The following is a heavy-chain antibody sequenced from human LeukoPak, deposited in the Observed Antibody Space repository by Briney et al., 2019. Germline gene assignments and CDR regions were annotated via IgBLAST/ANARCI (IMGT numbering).Heavy chain of an antibody. CDR3: ARSYGSGSSFDY. V-gene: IGHV3-21*04. CDR2: ISSSSSYI. J-gene: IGHJ4*02. D-gene: IGHD3-10*01. Sequence: GGSLRLSCAASGLTFSSYSMNWVRQAPGKGLEWVSSISSSSSYIYYADSVKGRFTISRDNAKNSLYLQMNSLRAEDTAVYYCARSYGSGSSFDYWGQGTLVTVSS. CDR1: GLTFSSYS.